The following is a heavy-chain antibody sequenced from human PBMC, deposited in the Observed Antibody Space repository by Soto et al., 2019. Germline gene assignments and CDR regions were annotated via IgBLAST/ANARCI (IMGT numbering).Heavy chain of an antibody. V-gene: IGHV3-74*03. J-gene: IGHJ4*02. CDR3: TRRGCSTTGCYFN. D-gene: IGHD2-2*01. CDR2: INGDGSSI. CDR1: GFPFSSYW. Sequence: LRLACAASGFPFSSYWMHWVRQARGKGLVWVSRINGDGSSITYADSVKGRFTISRDNAKNTLYLQMNSLRAEDAAVHYCTRRGCSTTGCYFNWGRGTLVTVSS.